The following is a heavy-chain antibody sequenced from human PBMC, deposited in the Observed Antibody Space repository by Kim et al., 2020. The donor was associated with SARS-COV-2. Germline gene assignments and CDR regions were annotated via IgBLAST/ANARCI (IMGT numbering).Heavy chain of an antibody. CDR1: GFTFSTYA. Sequence: GGSLRLSCAASGFTFSTYAMSWVRQAPGMGLEWVSTIYSGGSSTFYADSVKGRFTISRDNSKNTLYLQINSLIAEDTAVYYCATTTSGWIFDYWGQGTMV. CDR2: IYSGGSST. J-gene: IGHJ4*02. D-gene: IGHD6-19*01. V-gene: IGHV3-23*03. CDR3: ATTTSGWIFDY.